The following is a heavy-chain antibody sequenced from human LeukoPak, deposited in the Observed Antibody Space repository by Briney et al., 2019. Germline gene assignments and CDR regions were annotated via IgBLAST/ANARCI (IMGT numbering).Heavy chain of an antibody. CDR3: ARDLEGSNYYGSGSFDY. V-gene: IGHV3-64*01. Sequence: GGSLRLSCAASGFTFSSYAMHWVRQAPGKGLEYASAISSNGGSTYYANSVKGRFTISRDNSKNTLYLQMGSLRAEDMAVYYCARDLEGSNYYGSGSFDYWGQGTLVTVSS. J-gene: IGHJ4*02. CDR1: GFTFSSYA. CDR2: ISSNGGST. D-gene: IGHD3-10*01.